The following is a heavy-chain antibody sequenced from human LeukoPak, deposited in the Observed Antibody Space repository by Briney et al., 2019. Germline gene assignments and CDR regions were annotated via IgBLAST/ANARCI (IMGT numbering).Heavy chain of an antibody. CDR3: ARDSITGTPYYYYYYYMDV. CDR1: GFTFSSYA. Sequence: GRSLRLSCAASGFTFSSYAIHWVRQAPGKGLEWVAVISYDGSNKYYADSVKGRFTISRDNSKNTLYLQMNSLRAEDTAVYYCARDSITGTPYYYYYYYMDVWGKGTTVTVSS. V-gene: IGHV3-30-3*01. J-gene: IGHJ6*03. CDR2: ISYDGSNK. D-gene: IGHD1-20*01.